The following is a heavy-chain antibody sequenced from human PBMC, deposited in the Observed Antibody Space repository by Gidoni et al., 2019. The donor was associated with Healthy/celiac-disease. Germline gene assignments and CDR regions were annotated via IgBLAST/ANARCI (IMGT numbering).Heavy chain of an antibody. Sequence: YGGSFSGYYWSWIRQPPGKGLEWIGEINHSGSTNYNPSLKSRVTISVDTSKNQFSLKLSSVTAADTAVYYCARGVWGPQHGNARFDYWGQGTLVTVSS. J-gene: IGHJ4*02. CDR3: ARGVWGPQHGNARFDY. CDR1: GGSFSGYY. CDR2: INHSGST. V-gene: IGHV4-34*01. D-gene: IGHD3-16*01.